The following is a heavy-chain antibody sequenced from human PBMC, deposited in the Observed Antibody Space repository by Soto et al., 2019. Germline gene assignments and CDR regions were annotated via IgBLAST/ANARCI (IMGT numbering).Heavy chain of an antibody. CDR2: IGTAGDT. CDR1: GFTFSSYD. Sequence: GGSLRLSCAASGFTFSSYDMHWVRQATGKGLEWVSAIGTAGDTYYPGSVKGRFTISRENAKNSLYLQMNSLRAEDTAVYYCARGIQVDGTNWFDPWGQGTLVTVSS. D-gene: IGHD5-18*01. J-gene: IGHJ5*02. CDR3: ARGIQVDGTNWFDP. V-gene: IGHV3-13*01.